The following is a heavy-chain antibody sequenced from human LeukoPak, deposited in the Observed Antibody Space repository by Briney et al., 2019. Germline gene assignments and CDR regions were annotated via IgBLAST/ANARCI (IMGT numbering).Heavy chain of an antibody. CDR1: GGSISRFY. CDR2: IYYTGST. Sequence: PSETLSLTCTVSGGSISRFYWSWIRQPPGKGLEWIGYIYYTGSTNYNPSLKSRVTMSVDTSKNQFSLKLSSVTAADTAVYYCARGENSGSSHWFDPWGQGTLVTVSS. V-gene: IGHV4-59*12. D-gene: IGHD1-26*01. J-gene: IGHJ5*02. CDR3: ARGENSGSSHWFDP.